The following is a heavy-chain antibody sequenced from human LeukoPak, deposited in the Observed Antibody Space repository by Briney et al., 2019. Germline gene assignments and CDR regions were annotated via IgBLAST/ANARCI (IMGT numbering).Heavy chain of an antibody. CDR2: ISGPGGGT. CDR3: AKAPPGYSSYALPAN. D-gene: IGHD5-12*01. Sequence: GGSLRLPCAASGFTFSTYVMNWVRQAPGKGLEWVSAISGPGGGTYYADSVKGRFTISRDNSKNTLYLQMNSLRVEDTATYYCAKAPPGYSSYALPANWGQGTLVTVSS. V-gene: IGHV3-23*01. CDR1: GFTFSTYV. J-gene: IGHJ4*02.